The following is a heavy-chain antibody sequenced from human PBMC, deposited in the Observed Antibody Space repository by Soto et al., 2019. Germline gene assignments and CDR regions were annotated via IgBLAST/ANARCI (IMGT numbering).Heavy chain of an antibody. CDR1: GFTFSSYA. CDR3: ARDAIPYFSGWYFGRPDAFDI. D-gene: IGHD6-19*01. CDR2: ISYDGSNK. J-gene: IGHJ3*02. V-gene: IGHV3-30-3*01. Sequence: LRLSCAASGFTFSSYAMHWVRQAPGKGLEWVAVISYDGSNKYYADSVKGRFTISRDNSKNTLYLQMNSLRAEDTAVYYCARDAIPYFSGWYFGRPDAFDIWGQGTMVTVSS.